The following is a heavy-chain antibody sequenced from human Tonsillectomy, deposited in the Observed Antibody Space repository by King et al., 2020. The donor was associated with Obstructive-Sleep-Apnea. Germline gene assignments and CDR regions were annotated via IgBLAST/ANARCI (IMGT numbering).Heavy chain of an antibody. D-gene: IGHD1-26*01. V-gene: IGHV2-70*01. Sequence: VTLKESGPALVKPTQTLTLTCTFSGFSLSTSGMCVSWIRQPPGKALEWLALIDWDDDKYYSTSLKTRLTISKDTSKNQVVLTMTNMDPSDTATYYCARNWGGQTSGSYPYYFDYWGQGTLVTVSS. J-gene: IGHJ4*02. CDR1: GFSLSTSGMC. CDR3: ARNWGGQTSGSYPYYFDY. CDR2: IDWDDDK.